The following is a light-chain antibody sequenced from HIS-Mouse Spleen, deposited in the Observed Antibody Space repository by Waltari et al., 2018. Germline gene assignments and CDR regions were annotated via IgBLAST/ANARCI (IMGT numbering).Light chain of an antibody. CDR3: CSYAGSSTWV. J-gene: IGLJ3*02. V-gene: IGLV2-23*01. Sequence: QSALTQPASVSGSPGQSIPISCTGTSSDVGSYNLVSWYQQHPGKAHKLMIYEGSKRPSGVSNRFSGSKSGNTASLTISGLQAEDEADYYCCSYAGSSTWVFGGGTKLTVL. CDR1: SSDVGSYNL. CDR2: EGS.